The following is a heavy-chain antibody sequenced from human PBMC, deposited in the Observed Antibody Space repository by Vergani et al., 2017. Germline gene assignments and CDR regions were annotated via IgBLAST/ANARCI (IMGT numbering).Heavy chain of an antibody. CDR1: GFSFSSYA. Sequence: EVQLLESGGGLVQPGGSLRLSCAASGFSFSSYAMSWVRQAPGKGLEWVSVIYSGGSSTYYADSVKGRFTISRDNSKNTLYLQMNSLRAADTAVYYCARDLGNYYGSGSYGDDAFDIWGQGTMVTVSS. CDR3: ARDLGNYYGSGSYGDDAFDI. V-gene: IGHV3-23*03. CDR2: IYSGGSST. J-gene: IGHJ3*02. D-gene: IGHD3-10*01.